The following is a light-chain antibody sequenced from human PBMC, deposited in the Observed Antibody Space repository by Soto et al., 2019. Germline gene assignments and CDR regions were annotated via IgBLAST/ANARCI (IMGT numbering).Light chain of an antibody. CDR3: QQTYSTPGT. CDR1: RTIAGY. V-gene: IGKV1-39*01. Sequence: DIQMTQSPSSLSASVGDRVTITCRASRTIAGYVNWYQQRPGEAPNLLIYAASSLQSGVPSRFRCSGSGTDFTLTINSLQPEDFATFYCQQTYSTPGTFGQGTKVEIK. J-gene: IGKJ1*01. CDR2: AAS.